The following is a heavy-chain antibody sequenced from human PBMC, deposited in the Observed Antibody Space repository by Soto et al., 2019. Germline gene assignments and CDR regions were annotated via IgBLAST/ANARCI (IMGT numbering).Heavy chain of an antibody. J-gene: IGHJ6*03. CDR2: MNSNSGNT. Sequence: ASVKVSCKASGYTFTSYDINWVRQATGQGLEWMGWMNSNSGNTGYAQKFQGRVTMTRNTSISTAYMELSSLRSEDTAVYYCAREGDFWSGPTPKNYYYYYMDVWGKGTTVTVSS. CDR1: GYTFTSYD. V-gene: IGHV1-8*01. CDR3: AREGDFWSGPTPKNYYYYYMDV. D-gene: IGHD3-3*01.